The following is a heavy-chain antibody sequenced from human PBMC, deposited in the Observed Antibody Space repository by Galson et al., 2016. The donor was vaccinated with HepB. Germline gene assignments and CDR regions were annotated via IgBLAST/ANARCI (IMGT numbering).Heavy chain of an antibody. CDR2: IEHDGSRP. CDR1: GFTFTHHQ. D-gene: IGHD1-14*01. V-gene: IGHV3-74*01. J-gene: IGHJ4*02. CDR3: ARDLSEPDY. Sequence: SLRLSCATSGFTFTHHQMHWVRQVPGKGLVWVSRIEHDGSRPIYAYSVKGRFTISRDNAENMLYLQMNSLRADDTAVYYCARDLSEPDYWGLGTLVTVSS.